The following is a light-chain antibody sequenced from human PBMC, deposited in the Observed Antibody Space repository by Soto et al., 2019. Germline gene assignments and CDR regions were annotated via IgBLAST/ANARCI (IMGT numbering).Light chain of an antibody. Sequence: QSALTQPASVSGSPGQSITISCTGTSSDVGGYNYVSWYQQHPGKAPKLMIYEVSNRPSGVSNRFSSYKSGNTASLTISGLQAEDEADYYCSSYTSSSTYVFGTGTKVTVL. CDR1: SSDVGGYNY. CDR2: EVS. J-gene: IGLJ1*01. CDR3: SSYTSSSTYV. V-gene: IGLV2-14*01.